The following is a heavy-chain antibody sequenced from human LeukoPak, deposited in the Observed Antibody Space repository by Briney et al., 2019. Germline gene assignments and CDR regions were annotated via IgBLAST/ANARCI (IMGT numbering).Heavy chain of an antibody. D-gene: IGHD6-6*01. Sequence: PSETLSLTCTVSGDSITSSYWSWIRQPPGKTLECLGYIYHTGDKMYNPPLRGRLTMSLDTSKNQVSLRLTSVTAADTAVYFCAKTARVPFHWGQGTLVTVSS. CDR3: AKTARVPFH. J-gene: IGHJ4*02. V-gene: IGHV4-59*08. CDR1: GDSITSSY. CDR2: IYHTGDK.